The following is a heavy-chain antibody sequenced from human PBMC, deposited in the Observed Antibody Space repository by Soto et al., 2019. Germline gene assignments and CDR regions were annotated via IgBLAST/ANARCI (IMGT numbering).Heavy chain of an antibody. J-gene: IGHJ6*02. D-gene: IGHD3-16*01. CDR3: ARVMGDWGTYYCYYGMDV. CDR2: VHYTGST. Sequence: SETLSLTCTVCGDSITNYYWTWIRQPPGKGLEWMGCVHYTGSTNYNPSLKSRVTISVDTSKNQFSLKLTSVTAADTAVYYCARVMGDWGTYYCYYGMDVWGQGTTVTVSS. CDR1: GDSITNYY. V-gene: IGHV4-59*01.